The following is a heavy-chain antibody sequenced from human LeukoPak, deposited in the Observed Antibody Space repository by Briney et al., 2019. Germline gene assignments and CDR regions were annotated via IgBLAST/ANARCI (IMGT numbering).Heavy chain of an antibody. J-gene: IGHJ4*02. Sequence: GGSLRLSCAASGFTFSSYAMHWVRQAPGKGLEYASAISSNGGSTYYANSVKGRFTISRDNSKNTLYLQMGSLRAEDMAVYYCARDTRGYSYGFDYWGQGTLVTVSS. V-gene: IGHV3-64*01. CDR1: GFTFSSYA. D-gene: IGHD5-18*01. CDR2: ISSNGGST. CDR3: ARDTRGYSYGFDY.